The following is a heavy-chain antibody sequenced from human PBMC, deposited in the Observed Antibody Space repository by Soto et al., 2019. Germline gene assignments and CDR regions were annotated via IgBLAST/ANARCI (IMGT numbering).Heavy chain of an antibody. J-gene: IGHJ4*02. CDR1: GGSISSGGSY. CDR3: ARGKATVIYFDY. CDR2: IYYSGST. V-gene: IGHV4-31*03. Sequence: SXTLSLTGTVSGGSISSGGSYWIWIRQHPGKGLEWIGYIYYSGSTYYNPSLKSRVTISVDTSKNQFSLKLSSVTAADTAVYYCARGKATVIYFDYWGQGTRVTVSS. D-gene: IGHD4-17*01.